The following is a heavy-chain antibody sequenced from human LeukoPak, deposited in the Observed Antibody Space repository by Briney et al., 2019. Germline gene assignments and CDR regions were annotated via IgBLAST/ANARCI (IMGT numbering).Heavy chain of an antibody. CDR1: GFTFSNYY. CDR2: ISTSSSYI. Sequence: GGSLRLSCAASGFTFSNYYMTWVRQAPGKGLEWVSSISTSSSYIYYADSVKGRFTISRDNSKNTLYLQMNSLRAEDTAVYYCAKTTYSSSSYHFDNWGQGTLVTVSS. D-gene: IGHD6-6*01. CDR3: AKTTYSSSSYHFDN. V-gene: IGHV3-21*04. J-gene: IGHJ4*02.